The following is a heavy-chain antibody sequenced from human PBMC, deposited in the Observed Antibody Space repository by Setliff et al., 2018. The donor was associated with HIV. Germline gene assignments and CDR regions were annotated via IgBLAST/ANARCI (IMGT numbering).Heavy chain of an antibody. D-gene: IGHD3-10*01. CDR2: IYTSGST. J-gene: IGHJ6*03. CDR1: GGSISSGSYY. Sequence: ASETLSLTCAVSGGSISSGSYYWSWIRQPAGKGLEWIGHIYTSGSTNYNPSLKSRVTISVDTSKNQFSLKLSSVTAADTAVYYCARGHYGSGRDYYYMDVWGKGTTVTVSS. CDR3: ARGHYGSGRDYYYMDV. V-gene: IGHV4-61*09.